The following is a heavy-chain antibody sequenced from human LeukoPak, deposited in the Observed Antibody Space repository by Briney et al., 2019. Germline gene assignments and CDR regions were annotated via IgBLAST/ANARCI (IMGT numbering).Heavy chain of an antibody. D-gene: IGHD6-13*01. V-gene: IGHV4-34*01. CDR2: INHSGST. CDR1: GGSFSGYY. Sequence: SETLSLTCAVYGGSFSGYYWSWIRQPPGKGLEWIGEINHSGSTNYNPSLKSRVTMSVDTSKNQFSLKLSSVTAADTAVYYCARGRIAAAGGSLIWFDPWGQGTLVTVSS. CDR3: ARGRIAAAGGSLIWFDP. J-gene: IGHJ5*02.